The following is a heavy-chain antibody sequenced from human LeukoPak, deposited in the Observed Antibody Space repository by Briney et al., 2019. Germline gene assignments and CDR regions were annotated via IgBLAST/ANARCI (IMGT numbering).Heavy chain of an antibody. CDR2: ITAIGGST. V-gene: IGHV3-23*01. Sequence: GGSLRLSCAVSGFTFSSYGMSWVRQAPGKGLEWVSGITAIGGSTYYADSVKGRFTISRDNSKNTLYLQMNSLRAEDTAVYYCAKPVGANPYCDSTRCYPRDYWGQGTLVTVSS. J-gene: IGHJ4*02. CDR1: GFTFSSYG. D-gene: IGHD2-2*01. CDR3: AKPVGANPYCDSTRCYPRDY.